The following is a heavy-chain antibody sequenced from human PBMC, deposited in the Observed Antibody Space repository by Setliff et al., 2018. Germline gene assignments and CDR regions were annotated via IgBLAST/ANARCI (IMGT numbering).Heavy chain of an antibody. CDR3: ARSSYYASGNSHNYYMDV. D-gene: IGHD3-10*01. J-gene: IGHJ6*03. Sequence: PSETLSLTCSVSGGSINRDYWNWIRQPPGKGLEWLGYIHYSGSTNYNPSLKGRVTMTSDTSRNQLSLKLTSVSAADTAIYYCARSSYYASGNSHNYYMDVWGKGTAVTVSS. CDR1: GGSINRDY. V-gene: IGHV4-59*08. CDR2: IHYSGST.